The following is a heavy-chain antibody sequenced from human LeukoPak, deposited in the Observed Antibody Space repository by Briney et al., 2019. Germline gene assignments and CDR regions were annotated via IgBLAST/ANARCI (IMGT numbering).Heavy chain of an antibody. D-gene: IGHD1-26*01. CDR2: ITGNGDNT. V-gene: IGHV3-64*04. CDR3: ARAAVGAQVDF. CDR1: GFTFNYYI. J-gene: IGHJ4*02. Sequence: PGGSLRLSCSASGFTFNYYIMHWVRQAPGKGLETISAITGNGDNTYYGDSVKGRFTISRDNAKNTLYLQMNSLRAEDTGVYYCARAAVGAQVDFWGQGTLVTVSS.